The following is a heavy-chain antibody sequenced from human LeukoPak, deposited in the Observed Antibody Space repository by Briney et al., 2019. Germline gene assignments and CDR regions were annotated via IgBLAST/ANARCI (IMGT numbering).Heavy chain of an antibody. CDR2: IYSSGST. V-gene: IGHV4-34*01. CDR3: ARSDGYGLVGI. Sequence: SETLSLTCAVYGGSFSGYYWGWIRQPPGKTLEWIGSIYSSGSTYYNPSLKSRVIIIIDTPKNHFSLTLSSVTAADTAVYYCARSDGYGLVGIWGQGTMVTVPS. CDR1: GGSFSGYY. J-gene: IGHJ3*02. D-gene: IGHD3-10*01.